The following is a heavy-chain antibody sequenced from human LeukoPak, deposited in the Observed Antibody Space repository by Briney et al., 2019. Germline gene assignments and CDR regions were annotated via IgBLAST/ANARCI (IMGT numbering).Heavy chain of an antibody. CDR1: GYTLTELF. J-gene: IGHJ4*02. Sequence: ASVTVSCMGSGYTLTELFMHWVRQPTGKGLEWMGGFDPEDGETIYAQKFQGRVTMTEDTSTDTAYMKLSSLRSEDTAVYYCATKYCSGGNCDYWGQGTLVTVSS. CDR2: FDPEDGET. CDR3: ATKYCSGGNCDY. V-gene: IGHV1-24*01. D-gene: IGHD2-15*01.